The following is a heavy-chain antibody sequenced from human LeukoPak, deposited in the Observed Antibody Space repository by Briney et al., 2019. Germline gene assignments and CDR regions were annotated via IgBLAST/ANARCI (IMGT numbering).Heavy chain of an antibody. CDR3: ATSYDSSGYPGVYYYYMDV. D-gene: IGHD3-22*01. J-gene: IGHJ6*03. CDR1: GGSISSSGYY. V-gene: IGHV4-39*07. CDR2: ISNGGST. Sequence: SETLSLTCTVSGGSISSSGYYWGWIRQPPGKGLEWIGSISNGGSTYYNPSLKSRVTISVDTPKNQFSLKLSSVTAADTAVYYCATSYDSSGYPGVYYYYMDVWGKGTTVTVSS.